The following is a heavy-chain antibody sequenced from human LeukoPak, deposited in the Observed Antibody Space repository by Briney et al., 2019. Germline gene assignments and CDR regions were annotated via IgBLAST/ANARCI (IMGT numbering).Heavy chain of an antibody. V-gene: IGHV3-30*04. CDR3: AKEVIPESSDMWFGELFDY. CDR1: GFTFSTYA. Sequence: GGSLRLSCAASGFTFSTYAMHWVRQAPGKGLEWVAVISSDGRKAYYADSVKDRFTISRDNSKNTLYLQMDSLRTEDTAVFFCAKEVIPESSDMWFGELFDYWGQGALVTVSS. CDR2: ISSDGRKA. D-gene: IGHD3-10*01. J-gene: IGHJ4*02.